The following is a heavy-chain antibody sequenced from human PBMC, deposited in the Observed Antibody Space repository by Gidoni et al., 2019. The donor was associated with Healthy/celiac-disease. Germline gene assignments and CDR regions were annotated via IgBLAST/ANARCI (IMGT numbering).Heavy chain of an antibody. J-gene: IGHJ6*02. CDR2: INHSGST. CDR3: ARQPAAGTNYYYGMDV. Sequence: QVQLQQWGAGLLKPSETLSLTCAVYGGSFSGYYWSWIRQPPGKGLEWIGEINHSGSTNYNPSLKSRVTISVDTSKNQFSLKLSSVTAADTAVYYCARQPAAGTNYYYGMDVWGQGTTVTVSS. V-gene: IGHV4-34*01. D-gene: IGHD6-13*01. CDR1: GGSFSGYY.